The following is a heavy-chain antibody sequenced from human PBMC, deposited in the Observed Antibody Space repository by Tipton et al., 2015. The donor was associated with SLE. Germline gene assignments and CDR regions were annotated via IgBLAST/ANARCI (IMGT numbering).Heavy chain of an antibody. CDR2: IRYDGSNK. D-gene: IGHD6-19*01. V-gene: IGHV3-30*02. CDR1: GFTFSSYG. J-gene: IGHJ4*02. CDR3: AKDHDRRAGIAVAPPGY. Sequence: LRLSCAASGFTFSSYGMHWVRQAPGKGLEWVAFIRYDGSNKYYADSVKGRFTISRDNSKNTLYLQMNSLRAEDTAVYYCAKDHDRRAGIAVAPPGYWGQGTLVTVSS.